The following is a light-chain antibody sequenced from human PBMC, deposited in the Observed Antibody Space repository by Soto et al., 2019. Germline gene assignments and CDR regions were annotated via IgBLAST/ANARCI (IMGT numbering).Light chain of an antibody. CDR1: HSVTSNY. CDR3: QQYCSSPQT. Sequence: EIVLTQSPGTLSLSPGERATLSCRASHSVTSNYLAWYQQKPGQAPRLLIYAASGRASGIPDRFSGSGSGTDFILTISSLEPEDFAVYYCQQYCSSPQTFGQGTRVDSK. V-gene: IGKV3-20*01. CDR2: AAS. J-gene: IGKJ1*01.